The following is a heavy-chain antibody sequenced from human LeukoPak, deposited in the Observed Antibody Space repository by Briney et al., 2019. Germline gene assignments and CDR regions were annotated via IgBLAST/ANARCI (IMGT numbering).Heavy chain of an antibody. CDR1: GYTFTSYG. Sequence: GASVKVSCKASGYTFTSYGISWVRQAPGQGLEWMGWISAYNGNTNYAQKLQGRVTMTTDTSTSTAYMELRSLRSDDTAVYYCARDRQQWLVTNWFDPWGQGTLVTVSP. D-gene: IGHD6-19*01. J-gene: IGHJ5*02. CDR2: ISAYNGNT. V-gene: IGHV1-18*01. CDR3: ARDRQQWLVTNWFDP.